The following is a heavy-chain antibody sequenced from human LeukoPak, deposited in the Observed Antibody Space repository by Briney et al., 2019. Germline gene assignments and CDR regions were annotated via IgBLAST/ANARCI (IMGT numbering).Heavy chain of an antibody. V-gene: IGHV3-7*01. Sequence: GGSLRLSCAASGFTFSSYWMTWVRQAPGKGLEWVANIKQDGGKQYYVNSVKGRFTISRDNAKNSLYLQINSLRVEDTAVYYCARGVIVAPGTDYWGQGTLVIVSS. CDR2: IKQDGGKQ. J-gene: IGHJ4*02. D-gene: IGHD6-13*01. CDR3: ARGVIVAPGTDY. CDR1: GFTFSSYW.